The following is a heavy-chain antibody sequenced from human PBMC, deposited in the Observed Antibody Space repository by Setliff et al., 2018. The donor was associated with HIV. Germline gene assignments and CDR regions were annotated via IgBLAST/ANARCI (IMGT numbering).Heavy chain of an antibody. J-gene: IGHJ6*03. CDR2: ISSTSIYK. Sequence: GGSLRLSCQASGFTSSRYTMNWVRQAPGKGLEWVSSISSTSIYKYYADSVKGRFTISRDNTKDSLYLQLDRLRVDDTAKYYCAKSIAGYYYMDVWGKGTTVTVSS. CDR3: AKSIAGYYYMDV. D-gene: IGHD6-6*01. V-gene: IGHV3-21*01. CDR1: GFTSSRYT.